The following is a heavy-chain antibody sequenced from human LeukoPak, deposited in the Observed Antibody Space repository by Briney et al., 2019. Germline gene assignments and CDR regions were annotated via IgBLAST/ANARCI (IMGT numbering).Heavy chain of an antibody. Sequence: GGSLRLSCAASGFTFSSYAMSWVRQAPGKGLEWVSAISGSGVSTYYADSVKGRFTISRDNSKNTLYLQMNSLRAEDTAVYYCVKASYGDYGNGLSRAHWGQGTLVTVSS. J-gene: IGHJ4*02. D-gene: IGHD4-17*01. CDR2: ISGSGVST. CDR1: GFTFSSYA. V-gene: IGHV3-23*01. CDR3: VKASYGDYGNGLSRAH.